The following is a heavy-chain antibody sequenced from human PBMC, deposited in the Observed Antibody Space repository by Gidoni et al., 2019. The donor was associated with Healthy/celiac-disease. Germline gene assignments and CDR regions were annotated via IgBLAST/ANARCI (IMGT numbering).Heavy chain of an antibody. D-gene: IGHD1-26*01. CDR3: ARGEALSQGGWFDA. Sequence: QVQLVQSGAELKQPGSSVKVSCQASVVTFSSYAISWVRQAPGQGLEWMGGIIPIFGTENDEQKFKGRVTITEDESKSKAYMERSSLRYEETGVYDWARGEALSQGGWFDAWGQGTLVTVSS. CDR1: VVTFSSYA. CDR2: IIPIFGTE. V-gene: IGHV1-69*01. J-gene: IGHJ5*02.